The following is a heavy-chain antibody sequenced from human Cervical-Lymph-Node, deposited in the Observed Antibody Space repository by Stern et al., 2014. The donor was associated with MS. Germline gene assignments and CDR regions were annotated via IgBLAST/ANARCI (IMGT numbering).Heavy chain of an antibody. CDR1: GYTFTGNY. CDR3: ARLYCTNSSCYNFLNY. D-gene: IGHD2-2*02. Sequence: VQLVESGAEVKKPGASVKVSCKASGYTFTGNYMHWVRQAPGQGLEWMGRISPSSGGTNYAQKFQGRVTMTRETSISTAYMELSRLRADDTAVYCCARLYCTNSSCYNFLNYWGQGTLVTVSS. V-gene: IGHV1-2*06. J-gene: IGHJ4*02. CDR2: ISPSSGGT.